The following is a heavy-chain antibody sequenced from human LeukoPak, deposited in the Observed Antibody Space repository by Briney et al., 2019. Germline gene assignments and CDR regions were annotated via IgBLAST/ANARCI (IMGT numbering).Heavy chain of an antibody. CDR2: IYPGDSDT. CDR1: GYSFTSYW. J-gene: IGHJ4*02. D-gene: IGHD3-10*01. CDR3: ARLGGNMVRGVIPDYFDY. Sequence: GESLKISCKGSGYSFTSYWIGWVRQMPGKGLEWMGIIYPGDSDTRYSPSFQGQVTISADKSISTAYLQWSSLKASDTAMYYCARLGGNMVRGVIPDYFDYWGQGTLVTVSS. V-gene: IGHV5-51*01.